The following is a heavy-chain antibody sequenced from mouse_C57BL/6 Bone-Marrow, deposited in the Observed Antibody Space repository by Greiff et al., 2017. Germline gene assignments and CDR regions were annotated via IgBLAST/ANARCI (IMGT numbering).Heavy chain of an antibody. D-gene: IGHD3-2*02. V-gene: IGHV1-64*01. CDR2: IHPNSGST. J-gene: IGHJ2*01. CDR1: GYTFTSYW. CDR3: ARRLRQLRQYYFDY. Sequence: VQLQQPGAELVKPWASVKLSCKASGYTFTSYWMHWVKQRPGQGLEWIGMIHPNSGSTNYNEKFKTKATLTVDKSSSTAYMQLSSLTSEDSAVYYCARRLRQLRQYYFDYWGQGTTLTVSS.